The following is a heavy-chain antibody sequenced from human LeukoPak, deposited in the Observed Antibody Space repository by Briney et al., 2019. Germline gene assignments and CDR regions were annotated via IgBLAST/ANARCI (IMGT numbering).Heavy chain of an antibody. CDR1: GFTFKSYG. D-gene: IGHD5-24*01. J-gene: IGHJ1*01. Sequence: GGSLRLSCAASGFTFKSYGVHWVRQAPGKGLEWVAAISYDGSDKYYVDSVKGRFTISRDNSKNTLYLQMDSLKSEDTAVYYCATGYSVEMATMPDWGQGTVATVTS. CDR2: ISYDGSDK. CDR3: ATGYSVEMATMPD. V-gene: IGHV3-30*03.